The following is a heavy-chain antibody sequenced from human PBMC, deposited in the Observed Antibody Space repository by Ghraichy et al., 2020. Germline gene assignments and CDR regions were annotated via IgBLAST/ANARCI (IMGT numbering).Heavy chain of an antibody. J-gene: IGHJ4*02. CDR3: AKDSVPAAMVGVDY. CDR2: ISYDGSNK. CDR1: GFTFSSYG. V-gene: IGHV3-30*18. Sequence: GGSLRLSCAASGFTFSSYGMHWVRQAPGKGLEWVAVISYDGSNKYYADSVKGRFTISRDNSKNTLYLQMNSLRAEDTAVYYCAKDSVPAAMVGVDYWGQGTLVTVSS. D-gene: IGHD2-2*01.